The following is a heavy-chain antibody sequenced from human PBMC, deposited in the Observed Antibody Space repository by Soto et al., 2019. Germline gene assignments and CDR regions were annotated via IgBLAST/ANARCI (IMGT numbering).Heavy chain of an antibody. Sequence: PGGSLRLSCAASGFTFSSYWMSWVRQAPGKGLEWVANIKQDGSEKYYVDSVKGRFTISRDNAKNSLYLQMNSLRAEDTAVYYFARAEVRRIKYSSSWFYFDYWGQGTLVTVSS. CDR1: GFTFSSYW. V-gene: IGHV3-7*01. CDR3: ARAEVRRIKYSSSWFYFDY. J-gene: IGHJ4*02. CDR2: IKQDGSEK. D-gene: IGHD6-13*01.